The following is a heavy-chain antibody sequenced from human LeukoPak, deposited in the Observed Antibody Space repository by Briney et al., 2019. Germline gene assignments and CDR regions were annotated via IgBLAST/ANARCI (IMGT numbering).Heavy chain of an antibody. CDR2: INQDGHAQ. J-gene: IGHJ4*02. CDR3: AKDRGTIFGVVIRRAGYFDY. CDR1: GFTFSSYS. V-gene: IGHV3-7*01. D-gene: IGHD3-3*01. Sequence: GGSLRLSCAASGFTFSSYSMNWVRQAPGKGLERVANINQDGHAQYYVQSVRGRFTISRDNAKSSLYLQMNSLRAEDTAVYYCAKDRGTIFGVVIRRAGYFDYWGQGTLVTVSS.